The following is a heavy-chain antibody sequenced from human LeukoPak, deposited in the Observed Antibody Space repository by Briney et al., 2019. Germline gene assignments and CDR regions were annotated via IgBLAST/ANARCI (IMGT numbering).Heavy chain of an antibody. Sequence: SETLSLTCAVYGGSFSNYYWSWIRQSPGKGLVWIGFMHYRGNTNSNPSLRSRVTISMDTSKNQFSLKMSSVTAADTAVYYCARDSPFEWDVFGDSFDIWGQGTVVTVSS. D-gene: IGHD1-26*01. CDR1: GGSFSNYY. CDR3: ARDSPFEWDVFGDSFDI. CDR2: MHYRGNT. V-gene: IGHV4-59*01. J-gene: IGHJ3*02.